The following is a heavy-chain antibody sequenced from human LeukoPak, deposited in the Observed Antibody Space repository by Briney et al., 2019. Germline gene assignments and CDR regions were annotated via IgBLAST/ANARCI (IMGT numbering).Heavy chain of an antibody. CDR2: IYPGDSDT. CDR1: GSFVTSYC. D-gene: IGHD2-2*01. Sequence: GASLQISFKGAGSFVTSYCIGWVRPLPGKGREWMVIIYPGDSDTKYSPSFRGQVTISADKSISTDYLEWSSLKASDTGMYYCARLGYCSSTSCNDNWFDPWGQGTVVTVPS. J-gene: IGHJ5*02. CDR3: ARLGYCSSTSCNDNWFDP. V-gene: IGHV5-51*01.